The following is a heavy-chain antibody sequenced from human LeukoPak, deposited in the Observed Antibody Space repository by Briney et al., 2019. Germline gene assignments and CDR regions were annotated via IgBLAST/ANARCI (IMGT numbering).Heavy chain of an antibody. J-gene: IGHJ4*02. D-gene: IGHD3-10*01. CDR1: GFTFSSYG. CDR3: ARVFYASGSYFDY. CDR2: IRYDGSNK. V-gene: IGHV3-30*02. Sequence: QPGGSLRLSCAASGFTFSSYGMHWVRQAPGKGLEWVAFIRYDGSNKYYADSVKGRFTISRDNSKNTLYLQMNSLRAEDTAVYYCARVFYASGSYFDYWGQGTLVSVSS.